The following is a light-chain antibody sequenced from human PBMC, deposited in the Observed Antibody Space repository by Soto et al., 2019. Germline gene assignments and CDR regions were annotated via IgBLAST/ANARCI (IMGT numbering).Light chain of an antibody. Sequence: EIVLTQSPGTLSLSPGERATLSCRASQSVSSSYLAWYQQKPGQAPRLLIYGASSRATGIPDRFSGSGSGTDFTLTISRLEPEDFAVYDCQQYGSSPWTFGQGTKVDIK. CDR3: QQYGSSPWT. CDR1: QSVSSSY. V-gene: IGKV3-20*01. J-gene: IGKJ1*01. CDR2: GAS.